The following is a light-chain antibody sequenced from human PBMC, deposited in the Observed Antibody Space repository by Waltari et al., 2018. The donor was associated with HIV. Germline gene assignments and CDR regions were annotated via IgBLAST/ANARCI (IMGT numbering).Light chain of an antibody. CDR2: EDN. CDR3: WSYAGSSTII. CDR1: SRDVGSYSF. Sequence: QSPLTQPASASGSPGQSITLPCTGPSRDVGSYSFVSWYQLHPGKAPKLIIYEDNKRPSGVSDRFSGAKSGYTASLTISGLQAEDEADYCCWSYAGSSTIIFGGGTKLTVL. J-gene: IGLJ2*01. V-gene: IGLV2-23*01.